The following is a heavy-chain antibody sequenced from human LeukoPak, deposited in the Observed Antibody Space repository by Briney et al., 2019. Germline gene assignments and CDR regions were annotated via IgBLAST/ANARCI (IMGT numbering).Heavy chain of an antibody. CDR2: INPNSGGT. CDR3: ARDLGFLEWLLYNY. J-gene: IGHJ4*02. Sequence: ASVKVSCKASGYTFTGYYMHWVRQAPGQGLEWMGRINPNSGGTNYAQKFQGRVTMTRDTSISTAYMELSKLRSDDTAVYYCARDLGFLEWLLYNYWGQGTLVTVSS. D-gene: IGHD3-3*01. V-gene: IGHV1-2*06. CDR1: GYTFTGYY.